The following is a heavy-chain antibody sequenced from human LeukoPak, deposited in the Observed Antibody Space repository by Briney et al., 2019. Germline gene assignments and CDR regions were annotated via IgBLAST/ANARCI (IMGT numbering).Heavy chain of an antibody. CDR1: GFIFSNYA. CDR3: AKDQSIEKWLSFHY. J-gene: IGHJ4*02. D-gene: IGHD3-22*01. Sequence: GGSPRLSCGASGFIFSNYAMSWVRQAPGKGLEWVSAISGSGVYTYYADSVKGRFTISRDNSKNMIYLQMNSLRVEDTAVYYCAKDQSIEKWLSFHYWGQGTLVTVSS. V-gene: IGHV3-23*01. CDR2: ISGSGVYT.